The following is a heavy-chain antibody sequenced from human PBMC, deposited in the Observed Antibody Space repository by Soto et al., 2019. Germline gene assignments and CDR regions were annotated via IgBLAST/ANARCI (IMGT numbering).Heavy chain of an antibody. D-gene: IGHD3-9*01. V-gene: IGHV4-34*01. CDR3: ATDWPLVGSGAFDI. CDR1: GGSFSGYY. Sequence: SETLSLTCAVYGGSFSGYYWSWIRQPPGKGLEWIGEINHSGSTNYNPSLKSRVTISVDTSKNQFSLKLSSVTAADTAVYYCATDWPLVGSGAFDIWGQGTMVT. J-gene: IGHJ3*02. CDR2: INHSGST.